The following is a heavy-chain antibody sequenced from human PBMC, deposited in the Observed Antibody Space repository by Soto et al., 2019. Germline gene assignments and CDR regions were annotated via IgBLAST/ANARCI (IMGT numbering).Heavy chain of an antibody. Sequence: QVQLVQSGAEVKKPGASVKVTCKASGYTFTSYGISWVRQAPGQGLEWMGWNSAYNGKTNYAQKLQGRVTMTTDTSTSTGYMELRSLRSDDTAVYYCSGASLMIDVIDAFDIWGQGTMVTVSS. V-gene: IGHV1-18*01. CDR3: SGASLMIDVIDAFDI. D-gene: IGHD3-22*01. CDR1: GYTFTSYG. CDR2: NSAYNGKT. J-gene: IGHJ3*02.